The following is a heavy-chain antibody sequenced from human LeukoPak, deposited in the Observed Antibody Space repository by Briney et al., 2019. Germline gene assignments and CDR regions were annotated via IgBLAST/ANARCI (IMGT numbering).Heavy chain of an antibody. V-gene: IGHV3-23*01. Sequence: GGSLRLSCAASGFTFSSYAMTWVRQTPGMGLEWVSAISGGGDSTYYADSVKGRFTISRDNSKNTLYLQMNSLRAEDTAVYYCARRSGIAVAGAFDYWGQGTLVTVSS. D-gene: IGHD6-19*01. CDR3: ARRSGIAVAGAFDY. J-gene: IGHJ4*02. CDR2: ISGGGDST. CDR1: GFTFSSYA.